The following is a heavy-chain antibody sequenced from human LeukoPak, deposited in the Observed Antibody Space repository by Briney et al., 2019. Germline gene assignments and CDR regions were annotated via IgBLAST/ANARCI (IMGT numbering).Heavy chain of an antibody. J-gene: IGHJ4*02. CDR1: GYSINSGYY. Sequence: SETLSLTCTVSGYSINSGYYWAWIRQPPGKGLQWIGSIYHSGSTYYNPSLKSRVTISVDTSKNQFSLKLSSVTAADTAVYYCARALWSWVGATFGGGSFDYWGQGTLVTVSS. V-gene: IGHV4-38-2*02. CDR2: IYHSGST. D-gene: IGHD1-26*01. CDR3: ARALWSWVGATFGGGSFDY.